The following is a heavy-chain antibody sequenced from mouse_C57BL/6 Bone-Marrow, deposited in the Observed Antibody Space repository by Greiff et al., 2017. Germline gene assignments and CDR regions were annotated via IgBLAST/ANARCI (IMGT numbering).Heavy chain of an antibody. J-gene: IGHJ3*01. CDR1: GFNIKDDY. CDR3: TTFIYDGYYWFAY. CDR2: IDPENGDT. Sequence: EVKLMESGAELVRPGASVKLSCTASGFNIKDDYMHWVKQRPEQGLEWIGWIDPENGDTEYASKFQGKATITADTSSTTAYLQLSSLTSEDTAVYYCTTFIYDGYYWFAYWGQGTLVTVSA. D-gene: IGHD2-3*01. V-gene: IGHV14-4*01.